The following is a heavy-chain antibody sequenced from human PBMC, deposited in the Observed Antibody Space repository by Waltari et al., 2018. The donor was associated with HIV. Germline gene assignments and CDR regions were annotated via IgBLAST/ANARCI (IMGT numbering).Heavy chain of an antibody. D-gene: IGHD5-18*01. J-gene: IGHJ5*02. CDR2: IYYSGST. V-gene: IGHV4-39*07. CDR3: ARGILGRTEVDRGGWFDP. CDR1: GGSISSSSYS. Sequence: QLQLQESGPGLVKPSETLSLTCTVSGGSISSSSYSWGWIRQPPGKGLEWIGSIYYSGSTYYNPSLKSRVTISVDTSKNQFSLKLSSVTAADTAVYYCARGILGRTEVDRGGWFDPWGQGTLVTVSS.